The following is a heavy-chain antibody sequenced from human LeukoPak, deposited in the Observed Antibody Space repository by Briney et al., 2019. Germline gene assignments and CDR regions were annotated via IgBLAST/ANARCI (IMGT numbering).Heavy chain of an antibody. CDR3: ASGAESYGSGSWRY. CDR1: GYTFTSYA. J-gene: IGHJ4*02. V-gene: IGHV7-4-1*02. Sequence: ASVKVSCKASGYTFTSYAVNWVRQAPGQGLEWMGWINTNTGNPTYAQGFTGRFVFSLDTSVSTAYLQISSLKAEDTAVYYCASGAESYGSGSWRYWGQGTLVTVSS. CDR2: INTNTGNP. D-gene: IGHD3-10*01.